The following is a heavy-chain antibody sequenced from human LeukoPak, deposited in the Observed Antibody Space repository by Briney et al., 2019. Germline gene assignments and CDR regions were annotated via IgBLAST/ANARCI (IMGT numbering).Heavy chain of an antibody. CDR1: GGSISSGGYS. V-gene: IGHV4-30-2*01. Sequence: SETLSLTCAVSGGSISSGGYSWSWIRQPPGKGLEWIGYIYHSGSTYYNPSLKSRVTISVDRSKNQFSLKLSSVTAADTAVYYCARTYYYGSGGFYYFDYWGQGTLVTVSS. J-gene: IGHJ4*02. D-gene: IGHD3-10*01. CDR2: IYHSGST. CDR3: ARTYYYGSGGFYYFDY.